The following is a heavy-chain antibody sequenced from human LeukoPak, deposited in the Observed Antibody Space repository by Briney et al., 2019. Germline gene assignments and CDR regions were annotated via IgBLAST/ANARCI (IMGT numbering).Heavy chain of an antibody. CDR2: ISPKSGGT. D-gene: IGHD3-16*01. Sequence: ASVKLSCKASGYTFTDYFIQWVRQAPGQGLEWMGYISPKSGGTKYAQNFQGRFTMTSDTSVNTAYMELSRLRSDDTALYYCARIEGSAITFWGQGTLVTVSS. V-gene: IGHV1-2*02. CDR3: ARIEGSAITF. CDR1: GYTFTDYF. J-gene: IGHJ4*02.